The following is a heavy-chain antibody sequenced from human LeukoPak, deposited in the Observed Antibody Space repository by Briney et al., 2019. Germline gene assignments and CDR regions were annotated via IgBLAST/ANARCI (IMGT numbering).Heavy chain of an antibody. D-gene: IGHD3-22*01. Sequence: SETLSLTCTVSGGSISSSSYYWGWIRQPPGKGLEWIGSIYYSGSTYYNPSLKSRVNISVDTSKNQFSLKLSSVTAADTAVYYCARLNYYDSSLDYWGQGTLVTVSS. CDR3: ARLNYYDSSLDY. CDR1: GGSISSSSYY. CDR2: IYYSGST. V-gene: IGHV4-39*01. J-gene: IGHJ4*02.